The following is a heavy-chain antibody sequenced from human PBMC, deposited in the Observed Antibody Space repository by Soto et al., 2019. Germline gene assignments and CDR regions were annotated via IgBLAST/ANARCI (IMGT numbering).Heavy chain of an antibody. CDR1: GFTLSAYW. CDR2: INRDGSKK. Sequence: EVQLEESGGDLVQPGGSLRLSCAASGFTLSAYWMTWVRQAPGKGLEWVANINRDGSKKSYLDSVRGRFTISRDNVVNSLYLQMDSLRADDTALYYCARDVSPGSSSLYLDAFDIWGQWTMVTVSS. V-gene: IGHV3-7*05. J-gene: IGHJ3*02. CDR3: ARDVSPGSSSLYLDAFDI. D-gene: IGHD6-13*01.